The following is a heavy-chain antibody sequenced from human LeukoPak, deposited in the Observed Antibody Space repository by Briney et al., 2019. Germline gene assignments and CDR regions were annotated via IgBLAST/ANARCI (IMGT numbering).Heavy chain of an antibody. V-gene: IGHV1-8*01. CDR2: MNPNSGNT. CDR3: ARGPYGAVAGTFGDLDY. D-gene: IGHD6-19*01. J-gene: IGHJ4*02. CDR1: RYTVTRYE. Sequence: ASVKVSCKPFRYTVTRYEIMWVRQATGQGREGMGWMNPNSGNTGYAPKFQGRVTMTRNTSISTAYMELSSLRSEDTAVYYCARGPYGAVAGTFGDLDYWGQGTLVTVSS.